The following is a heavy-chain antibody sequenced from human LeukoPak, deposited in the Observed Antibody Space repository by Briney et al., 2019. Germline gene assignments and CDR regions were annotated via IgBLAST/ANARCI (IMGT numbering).Heavy chain of an antibody. J-gene: IGHJ4*02. CDR1: GGSISSSSYY. CDR2: IYYSGST. D-gene: IGHD3-22*01. V-gene: IGHV4-39*01. Sequence: PSETLSLTCTVSGGSISSSSYYWGWIRQPPGKGLEWIGSIYYSGSTYYNPSLKSRVTISVDTSKNQFSLKLSSVTAADTAVYYCARPGYYDSSGYLDYWGQGTLVTVSS. CDR3: ARPGYYDSSGYLDY.